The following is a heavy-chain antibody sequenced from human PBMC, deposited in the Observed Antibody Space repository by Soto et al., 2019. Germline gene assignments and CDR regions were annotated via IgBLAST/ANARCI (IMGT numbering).Heavy chain of an antibody. Sequence: PSETLSLTCAVYGGSFSGYYWSWIRQPPGKGLEWIGEINHSGSTNYNPSLKSRVTISVDTSKDQFSLKLSSVTAADTAVYYCATGLKGQLARYYYYYGMDVWGQGTT. V-gene: IGHV4-34*01. CDR1: GGSFSGYY. D-gene: IGHD6-13*01. CDR3: ATGLKGQLARYYYYYGMDV. J-gene: IGHJ6*02. CDR2: INHSGST.